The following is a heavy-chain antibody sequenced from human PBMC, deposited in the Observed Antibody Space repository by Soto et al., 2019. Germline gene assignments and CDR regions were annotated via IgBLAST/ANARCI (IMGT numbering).Heavy chain of an antibody. CDR3: ARDGYEFEYSGYADY. CDR1: GFTFSSYG. CDR2: IWYDGSNK. J-gene: IGHJ4*02. V-gene: IGHV3-33*01. D-gene: IGHD5-12*01. Sequence: GGSLRLSCAASGFTFSSYGMHWVRQAPGKGLEWVAVIWYDGSNKYYADSVKGRFTISRDNSKNTLYLQMNSLRAEDTAVYYCARDGYEFEYSGYADYWGQGTLVTVSS.